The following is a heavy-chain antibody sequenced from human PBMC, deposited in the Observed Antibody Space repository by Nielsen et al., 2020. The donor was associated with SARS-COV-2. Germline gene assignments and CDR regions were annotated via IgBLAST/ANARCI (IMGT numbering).Heavy chain of an antibody. J-gene: IGHJ5*02. CDR3: ARLSSSGWFDP. Sequence: SETLSLTCTVSGGSISSSTYYWGWIRQPPGKGLEWIGNIYYSGSTYYNPSLKSRVTILVDTSKNQFSLKLSSVTAADTAVYYCARLSSSGWFDPWGQGTLVTVSS. V-gene: IGHV4-39*07. D-gene: IGHD6-25*01. CDR2: IYYSGST. CDR1: GGSISSSTYY.